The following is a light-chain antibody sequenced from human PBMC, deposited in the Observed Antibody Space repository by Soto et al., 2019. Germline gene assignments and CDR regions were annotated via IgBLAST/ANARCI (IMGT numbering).Light chain of an antibody. J-gene: IGKJ2*01. Sequence: VVMAQSPLSLPVTLGQAASISCRSSQIFVYSDGNTYLNWIQHRPGNSPRRLINRVSNRDSGVADRFSGSGSGTNCGLKIRRVEAEDVGVYYCVQGTHWPPITFGQGTKLEIK. CDR3: VQGTHWPPIT. CDR1: QIFVYSDGNTY. V-gene: IGKV2-30*01. CDR2: RVS.